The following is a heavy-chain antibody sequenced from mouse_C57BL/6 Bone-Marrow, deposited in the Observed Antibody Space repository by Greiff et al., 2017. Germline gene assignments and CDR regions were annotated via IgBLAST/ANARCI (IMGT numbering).Heavy chain of an antibody. CDR3: ARAFDYGYYYAMDY. CDR2: ISDGGSYT. V-gene: IGHV5-4*03. D-gene: IGHD2-4*01. Sequence: EVKLVESGGGLVKPGGSLKLSCAASGFTFSSYAMSWVRQTPEKRLEWVATISDGGSYTYYPDNVKGRFTISRDNAKNNLYLQMSHLKSEDTAMYYCARAFDYGYYYAMDYWGQGTSVTVSS. J-gene: IGHJ4*01. CDR1: GFTFSSYA.